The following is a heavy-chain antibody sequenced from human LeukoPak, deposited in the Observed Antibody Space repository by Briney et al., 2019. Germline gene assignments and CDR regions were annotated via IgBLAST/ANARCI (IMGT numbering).Heavy chain of an antibody. CDR2: INHDERAK. D-gene: IGHD4-17*01. CDR1: GDTFSSSW. CDR3: ARHSWAGDYIQFDY. J-gene: IGHJ4*02. Sequence: GGSLRLSCTASGDTFSSSWMSWGRQAPGQGPGWVANINHDERAKYYGDTVKGRFPISRDNAKITPYLQTNSLSADDTAVYYCARHSWAGDYIQFDYWGQRTLVTVSS. V-gene: IGHV3-7*03.